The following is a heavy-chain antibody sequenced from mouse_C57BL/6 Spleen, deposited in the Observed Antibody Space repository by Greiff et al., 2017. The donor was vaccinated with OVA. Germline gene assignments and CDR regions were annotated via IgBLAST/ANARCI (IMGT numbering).Heavy chain of an antibody. J-gene: IGHJ2*01. D-gene: IGHD1-1*01. V-gene: IGHV1-85*01. CDR3: ARTYYYGSNYFDY. CDR2: IYPRDGST. Sequence: QVQLQQSGPELVKPGASVKLSCKASGYTFTSYDINWVKQRPGQGLEWIGWIYPRDGSTKYNEKFKGKATLTVDTSSSTAYMELHSLTSEDSSVYFCARTYYYGSNYFDYWGQGTTLTVSS. CDR1: GYTFTSYD.